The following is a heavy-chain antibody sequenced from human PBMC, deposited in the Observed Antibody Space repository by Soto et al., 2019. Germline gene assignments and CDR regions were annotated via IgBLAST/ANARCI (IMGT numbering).Heavy chain of an antibody. J-gene: IGHJ5*02. V-gene: IGHV3-15*07. CDR2: IKSKTDGGTT. Sequence: GGSLRLSCAASGFTFSNAWINWVRQAPGKGLEWVGRIKSKTDGGTTDFAAPVKGRFAISRDDSKNMVYLQMNSLKTEDTAVYYCARRYSNWSFDPWGQGTLVTVSS. CDR1: GFTFSNAW. CDR3: ARRYSNWSFDP. D-gene: IGHD6-6*01.